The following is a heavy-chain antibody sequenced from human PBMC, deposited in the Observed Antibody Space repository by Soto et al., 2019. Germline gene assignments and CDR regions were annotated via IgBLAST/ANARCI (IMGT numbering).Heavy chain of an antibody. D-gene: IGHD3-22*01. CDR2: IWYDGSNK. Sequence: QVQLVESGGGVVQPGSSRRLSCAASEFTFSSYGRNWVRQAPGKGLEWVAVIWYDGSNKYYADSVKGRFTISRDNSKNTLYLQMNSLRAEDTAVYYCARDLYYDSSGPQGYWGQGTLVTVSS. CDR3: ARDLYYDSSGPQGY. CDR1: EFTFSSYG. V-gene: IGHV3-33*01. J-gene: IGHJ4*02.